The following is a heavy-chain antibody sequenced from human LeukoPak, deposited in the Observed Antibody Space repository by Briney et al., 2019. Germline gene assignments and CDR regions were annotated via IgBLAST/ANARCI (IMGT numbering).Heavy chain of an antibody. Sequence: SETLSLTCTVSGGFISSSSYYWGWIRQPPGKGLEWIGSIYYSGSTNYNPSLKSRVTISVDTSKNQFSLKLSSVTAADTAVYYCATLGAATRPYYYYYGMDVWGQGTTVTVSS. CDR2: IYYSGST. CDR1: GGFISSSSYY. CDR3: ATLGAATRPYYYYYGMDV. V-gene: IGHV4-39*07. J-gene: IGHJ6*02. D-gene: IGHD2-15*01.